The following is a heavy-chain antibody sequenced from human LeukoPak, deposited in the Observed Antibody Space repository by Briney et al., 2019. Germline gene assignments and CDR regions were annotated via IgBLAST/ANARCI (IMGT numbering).Heavy chain of an antibody. Sequence: ASVKVSCKASGYNFNTYGFSWVRQAPGQGLEWMGWITMINGNTDYAEKLQGRVTMTIDTSTSTAYMELRSLRSDDTAVYYCASSLTIFAVVHWGQGTLLTVSS. V-gene: IGHV1-18*01. J-gene: IGHJ4*02. CDR1: GYNFNTYG. D-gene: IGHD3-3*01. CDR2: ITMINGNT. CDR3: ASSLTIFAVVH.